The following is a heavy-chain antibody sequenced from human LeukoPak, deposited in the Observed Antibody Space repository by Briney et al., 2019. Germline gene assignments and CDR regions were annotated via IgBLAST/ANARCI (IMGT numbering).Heavy chain of an antibody. CDR1: RFTFSSYT. Sequence: GGSLRLSCSASRFTFSSYTMNWVRQAPGKGLEWVSAISGSGGSTYYADSVKGRFTISRDNSKNTLYLQMNSLRAEDTAVYYCANQYYYDSSGRFDYWGQGTLVTVSS. D-gene: IGHD3-22*01. J-gene: IGHJ4*02. V-gene: IGHV3-23*01. CDR2: ISGSGGST. CDR3: ANQYYYDSSGRFDY.